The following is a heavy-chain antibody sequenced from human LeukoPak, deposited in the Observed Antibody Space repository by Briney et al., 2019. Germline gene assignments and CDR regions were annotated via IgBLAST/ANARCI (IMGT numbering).Heavy chain of an antibody. Sequence: SETLSLTCTVSGGSVSSGSYYWSWIRQPPGKGLEWIGYIYYSGSTNYNPSLKSRVTISVDTSKNQFSLKLSSVTAADTAVYYCAIGGYSSSSWGQGTLVTVSS. CDR2: IYYSGST. V-gene: IGHV4-61*01. CDR1: GGSVSSGSYY. D-gene: IGHD6-6*01. CDR3: AIGGYSSSS. J-gene: IGHJ4*02.